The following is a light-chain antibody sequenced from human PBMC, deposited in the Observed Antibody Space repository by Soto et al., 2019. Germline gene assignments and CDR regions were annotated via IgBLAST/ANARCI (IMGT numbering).Light chain of an antibody. Sequence: EIVMTQVTATLSMSPGERATLSCRASQSVSSNLAWIQQKPGQGPRLLIYDASTRATGVPARFSGSGSGTEFTLTMSRLQSEDCAVYFCLQYNQWPRTFGEGTKLEIK. J-gene: IGKJ2*01. CDR3: LQYNQWPRT. CDR1: QSVSSN. V-gene: IGKV3-15*01. CDR2: DAS.